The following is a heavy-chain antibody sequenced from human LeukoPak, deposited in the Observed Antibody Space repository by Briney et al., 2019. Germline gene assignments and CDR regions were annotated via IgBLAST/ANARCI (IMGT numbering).Heavy chain of an antibody. CDR2: TYYSGST. CDR1: GGSISSSSYS. V-gene: IGHV4-39*01. J-gene: IGHJ5*02. Sequence: SETLSLTCTVSGGSISSSSYSWGWIRQPPGKGLEWIGSTYYSGSTYYNPSLKSRVTISVDTSKNQFSLKLSSVAAADTAVYYCARISRYCSSTSCHNWFDPWGQGTLVTVSS. D-gene: IGHD2-2*01. CDR3: ARISRYCSSTSCHNWFDP.